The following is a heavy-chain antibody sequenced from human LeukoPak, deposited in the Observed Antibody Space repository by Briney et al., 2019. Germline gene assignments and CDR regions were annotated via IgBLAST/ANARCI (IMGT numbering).Heavy chain of an antibody. CDR2: ISSSSSYI. CDR1: GFTFSSYS. J-gene: IGHJ4*02. V-gene: IGHV3-21*01. CDR3: ARDGHFETGFDY. D-gene: IGHD3-3*02. Sequence: GGSLRLSCAASGFTFSSYSMNWVRQATGKGLEWVSSISSSSSYIYYADSVKGRFTISRDNAKDSLYLQMNSLRAEDTAVYYCARDGHFETGFDYWGQGTLVTVSS.